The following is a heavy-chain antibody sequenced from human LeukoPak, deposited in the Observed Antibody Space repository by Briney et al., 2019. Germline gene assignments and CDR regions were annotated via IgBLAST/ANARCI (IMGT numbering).Heavy chain of an antibody. D-gene: IGHD4-17*01. J-gene: IGHJ5*02. Sequence: PGGSLRLSCVASVFTFSSYSMNWVRQAPGKGLEWVSYISSSSNTISYADSVKGRLTISRDNAKSSLYLQMNSLRDEDTAVYYCERGYGVYGGWFDPWGQGTLVTVSS. CDR1: VFTFSSYS. CDR3: ERGYGVYGGWFDP. V-gene: IGHV3-48*02. CDR2: ISSSSNTI.